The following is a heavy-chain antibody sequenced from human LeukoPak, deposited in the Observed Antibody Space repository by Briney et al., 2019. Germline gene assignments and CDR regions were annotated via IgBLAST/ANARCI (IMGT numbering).Heavy chain of an antibody. Sequence: GGSLRLSCAASGFTFSGYAMSWVRQAPGKGLEWVAVILYDGSNKYYAYSVKGRFTISRHNSKNTLYLQMNSLRAEDTAVYYCAKDIVGPYSYGSLDYWGQGTLVTVSS. D-gene: IGHD5-18*01. V-gene: IGHV3-30*18. CDR3: AKDIVGPYSYGSLDY. CDR2: ILYDGSNK. J-gene: IGHJ4*02. CDR1: GFTFSGYA.